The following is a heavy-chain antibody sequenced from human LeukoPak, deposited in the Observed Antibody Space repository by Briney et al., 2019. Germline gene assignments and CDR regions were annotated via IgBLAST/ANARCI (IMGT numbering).Heavy chain of an antibody. CDR3: ARRVATRSPFYYGMDV. CDR1: GGSIRSYY. Sequence: SETLSLTCTVSGGSIRSYYWTWIRQPPGRGPEWIGYVYDSGSTNYNPSLKSRLTISIDTSKNQFPLNLDSVTAADTAVYYCARRVATRSPFYYGMDVWGQGATVTVSS. CDR2: VYDSGST. J-gene: IGHJ6*02. V-gene: IGHV4-59*08. D-gene: IGHD5-12*01.